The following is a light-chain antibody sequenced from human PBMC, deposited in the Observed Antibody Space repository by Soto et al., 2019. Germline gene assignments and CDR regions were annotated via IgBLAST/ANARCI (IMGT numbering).Light chain of an antibody. CDR2: DAS. V-gene: IGKV1-33*01. CDR1: QDIKNY. J-gene: IGKJ4*01. CDR3: QQYDNLPLT. Sequence: DIQMTQSQSSLSASVGDRVTITCQASQDIKNYLNWYQQKSGKAPKLLIYDASDLETGVPSRFSGSGSGTDFTFTINSLQPEDIATYYCQQYDNLPLTFGGGTKVEIK.